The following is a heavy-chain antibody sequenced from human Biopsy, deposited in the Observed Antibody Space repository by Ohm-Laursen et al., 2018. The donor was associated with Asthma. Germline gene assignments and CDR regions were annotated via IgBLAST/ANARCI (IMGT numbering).Heavy chain of an antibody. D-gene: IGHD5-12*01. Sequence: SLRLSCAASEFTVSSNYMHWVRQAPGKGLEWVSSISSTSTYIYYADSVKGRFTISRDNAKNSLYLQMNSLRAEDTAVYYCSRDRGESGYDFGRYDYWGQGTLVTVSS. CDR1: EFTVSSNY. CDR3: SRDRGESGYDFGRYDY. J-gene: IGHJ4*02. V-gene: IGHV3-21*01. CDR2: ISSTSTYI.